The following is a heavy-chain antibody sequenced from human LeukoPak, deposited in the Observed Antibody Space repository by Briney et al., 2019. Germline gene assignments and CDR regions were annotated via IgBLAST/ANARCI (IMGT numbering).Heavy chain of an antibody. CDR3: ARGSRITMVRGVIIRATTHYYYMDV. V-gene: IGHV4-34*01. CDR2: INHSGST. Sequence: SETLSLTCADAGGSFSGYYWSWIRQPPGKGLEGMGEINHSGSTNYISSLNSRFTISVDTSKNQFSLKLSSVTAADTAVYYCARGSRITMVRGVIIRATTHYYYMDVWGKGTTVTVSS. J-gene: IGHJ6*03. D-gene: IGHD3-10*01. CDR1: GGSFSGYY.